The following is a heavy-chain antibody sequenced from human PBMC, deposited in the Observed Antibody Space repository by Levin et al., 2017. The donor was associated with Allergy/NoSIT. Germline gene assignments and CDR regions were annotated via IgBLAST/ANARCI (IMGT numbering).Heavy chain of an antibody. CDR1: RFTFNTYW. D-gene: IGHD6-6*01. CDR2: IKEDGSQT. CDR3: AKDRHWDRSSPFRASDI. V-gene: IGHV3-7*01. Sequence: SCAASRFTFNTYWMSWVRQAPGKGLEWVANIKEDGSQTYYVDSVKGRFTISRDNAKNSLYLQMNGLRAEDTAVYYCAKDRHWDRSSPFRASDIWGQGTMVTVSS. J-gene: IGHJ3*02.